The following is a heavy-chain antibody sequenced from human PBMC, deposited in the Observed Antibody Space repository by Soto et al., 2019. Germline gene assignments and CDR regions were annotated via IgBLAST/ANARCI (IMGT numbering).Heavy chain of an antibody. Sequence: QVQLQESGPGLVKPSQTLSLTCTVSGGSISSGGYYWSWLRQHPGKGLEWIGYIYYSGSTYYNPPLNRRVTISVDTSKNQFSLKLSSVTAADTAVYYCATSGNYGDYFHMDVWGKGTTVTVSS. CDR2: IYYSGST. V-gene: IGHV4-31*03. CDR1: GGSISSGGYY. D-gene: IGHD4-17*01. CDR3: ATSGNYGDYFHMDV. J-gene: IGHJ6*03.